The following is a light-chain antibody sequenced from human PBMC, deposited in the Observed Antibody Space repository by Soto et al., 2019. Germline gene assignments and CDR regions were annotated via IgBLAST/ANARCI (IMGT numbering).Light chain of an antibody. CDR1: SSKIGSNY. CDR2: RNN. J-gene: IGLJ3*02. V-gene: IGLV1-47*01. CDR3: AAWDDSLSARV. Sequence: QSVLTQPPSASGTPGQRVTISCSGSSSKIGSNYVYWYQQLPGTAPKLLIYRNNQRPSGVPDRFSGSKSGTSASLAISGLRSEDEADYYCAAWDDSLSARVFGGGTQLTVL.